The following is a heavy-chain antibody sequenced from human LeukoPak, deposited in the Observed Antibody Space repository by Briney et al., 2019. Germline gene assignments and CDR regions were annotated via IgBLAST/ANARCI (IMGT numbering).Heavy chain of an antibody. CDR2: ISYDGSNK. V-gene: IGHV3-30*07. CDR3: ARDRAGYYYYMDV. Sequence: GSLRLSCAASGFTFSSYAMHWVRQAPGKGLEWVAVISYDGSNKYYADSVKGRFTIPRDNAKNSLYLQMNSLRAEDTAVYYCARDRAGYYYYMDVWGKGTTVTVSS. CDR1: GFTFSSYA. J-gene: IGHJ6*03.